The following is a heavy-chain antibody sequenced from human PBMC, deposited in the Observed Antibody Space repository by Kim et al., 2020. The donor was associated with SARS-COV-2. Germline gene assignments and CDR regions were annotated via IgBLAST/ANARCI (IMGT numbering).Heavy chain of an antibody. Sequence: GGSLRLSCAASGFTFSSYWMTWVRQAPGKGLEWVATIKQDRSDKYYVDSVKGRFTMSRDNPKNSLYLQMNSLRVEDTAVYYCARDRFFGVVSPTRFFDLWGQGALVTVSS. D-gene: IGHD3-3*01. CDR2: IKQDRSDK. CDR1: GFTFSSYW. J-gene: IGHJ4*02. V-gene: IGHV3-7*01. CDR3: ARDRFFGVVSPTRFFDL.